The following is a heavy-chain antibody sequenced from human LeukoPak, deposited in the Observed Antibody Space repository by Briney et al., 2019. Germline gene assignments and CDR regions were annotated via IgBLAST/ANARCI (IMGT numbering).Heavy chain of an antibody. CDR1: GFTFSSYA. CDR2: ISGSGGST. V-gene: IGHV3-23*01. Sequence: GGSLRLSCAASGFTFSSYAMSWVRQAPGKGLEWVSAISGSGGSTYYADSVKGRFTISRDNSKNTLYLQMNSLRAEDTAVYYCARFHRVDIVVVPAAKPLDYRGQGTLVTVSS. J-gene: IGHJ4*02. CDR3: ARFHRVDIVVVPAAKPLDY. D-gene: IGHD2-2*02.